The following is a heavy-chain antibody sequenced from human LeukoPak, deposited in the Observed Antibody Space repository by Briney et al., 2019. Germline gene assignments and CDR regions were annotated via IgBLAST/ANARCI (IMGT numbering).Heavy chain of an antibody. CDR2: INHSGST. CDR1: GGSFSGYY. V-gene: IGHV4-34*01. J-gene: IGHJ4*02. CDR3: AGGGYSYGRNSYFDY. Sequence: SETLSLTCAVYGGSFSGYYWSWIRQPPGKGLEWIGEINHSGSTNYNPSLKSRVTISVDTSKNQFSLKLSSVTAADTAVYYCAGGGYSYGRNSYFDYWGQGTLVTVSS. D-gene: IGHD5-18*01.